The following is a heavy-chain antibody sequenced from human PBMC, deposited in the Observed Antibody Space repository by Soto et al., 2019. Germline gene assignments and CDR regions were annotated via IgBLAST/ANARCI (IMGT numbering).Heavy chain of an antibody. V-gene: IGHV1-69*01. CDR3: ARDGYSYGPYGMDA. CDR2: IIPIFGTA. D-gene: IGHD5-18*01. CDR1: GGTFSSYA. J-gene: IGHJ6*02. Sequence: QVQLVQSGAEVKKPGSSVKVSCNASGGTFSSYAISWVRQAPGQGLEWMGGIIPIFGTANYAQKFQGRVTITADESTSTAYMVLSSLRSEDTAVYYCARDGYSYGPYGMDAWGQGTTVTVSS.